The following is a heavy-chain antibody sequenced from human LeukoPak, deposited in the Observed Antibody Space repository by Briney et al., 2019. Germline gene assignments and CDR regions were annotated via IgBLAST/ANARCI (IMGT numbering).Heavy chain of an antibody. Sequence: GGSLRLSCAASGFTFSSYAMHWVRQAPREGLEWVAAISYDGSNKYYADSVKGRFTISRDNSKNTLYLQVNSLRAEDTAVYYCARADYTTAWYYFDYWGPGTLVTVSS. J-gene: IGHJ4*02. CDR3: ARADYTTAWYYFDY. D-gene: IGHD3-3*01. CDR1: GFTFSSYA. CDR2: ISYDGSNK. V-gene: IGHV3-30*04.